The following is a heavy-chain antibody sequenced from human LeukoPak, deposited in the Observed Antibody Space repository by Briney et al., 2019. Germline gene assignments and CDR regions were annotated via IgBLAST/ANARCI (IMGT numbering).Heavy chain of an antibody. CDR2: IIPILGIA. D-gene: IGHD2-21*01. J-gene: IGHJ6*03. CDR1: GYTFTSYD. V-gene: IGHV1-69*04. CDR3: ARVVAASYYMDV. Sequence: GASVKVSCKASGYTFTSYDISWVRQAPGQGLEWMGRIIPILGIANYAQKFQGRVTITADKSTSTAYMELSSLRSEDTAVYYCARVVAASYYMDVWGKGTTVTVSS.